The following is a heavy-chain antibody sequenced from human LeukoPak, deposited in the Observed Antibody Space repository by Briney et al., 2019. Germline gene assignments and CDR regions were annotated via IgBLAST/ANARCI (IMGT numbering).Heavy chain of an antibody. J-gene: IGHJ1*01. CDR1: GFTFSSYG. CDR3: GTSISGYVQH. Sequence: GRSLRLSCAASGFTFSSYGMHWVSQAPSKRLNLPAVISYDVRNKYYADYVKSPFTISRDNSKNTLYLQMDSLRPEDTATYYCGTSISGYVQHWGQGTLVTVSS. CDR2: ISYDVRNK. V-gene: IGHV3-30*03. D-gene: IGHD5-12*01.